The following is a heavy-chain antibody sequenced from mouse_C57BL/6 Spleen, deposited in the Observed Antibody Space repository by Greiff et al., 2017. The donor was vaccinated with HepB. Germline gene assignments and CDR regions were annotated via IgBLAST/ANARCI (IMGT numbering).Heavy chain of an antibody. J-gene: IGHJ3*01. CDR1: GFTFSSYG. CDR3: ARRGGYDLAY. Sequence: DVMLVESGGDLVKPGGSLKLSCAASGFTFSSYGMSWVRQTPDKRLEWVATISSGGSYTYYPDSVKGRFTISRDNAKNTLYLQMSSLKSEDTAMYYCARRGGYDLAYWGQGTLVTVSA. CDR2: ISSGGSYT. V-gene: IGHV5-6*02. D-gene: IGHD2-2*01.